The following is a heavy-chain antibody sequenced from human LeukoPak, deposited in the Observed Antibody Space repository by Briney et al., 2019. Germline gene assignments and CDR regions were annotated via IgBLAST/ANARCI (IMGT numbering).Heavy chain of an antibody. CDR1: GFTFGGYG. J-gene: IGHJ4*02. V-gene: IGHV3-33*01. D-gene: IGHD1-14*01. CDR3: TRYNNDHFDY. Sequence: LTGGSLRLSCAGSGFTFGGYGMHWFRQTPGKGLEWVAVIAYDGSRAFYADSVKGRFTIPRDNSKNTMSVQMDDLRAEDTAVYYCTRYNNDHFDYWGQGTLVTVSS. CDR2: IAYDGSRA.